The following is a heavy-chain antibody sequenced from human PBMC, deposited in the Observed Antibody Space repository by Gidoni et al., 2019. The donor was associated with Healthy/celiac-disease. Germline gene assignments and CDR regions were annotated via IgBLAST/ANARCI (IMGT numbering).Heavy chain of an antibody. V-gene: IGHV3-30-3*01. Sequence: QVQLVESGGGVVQPGRSLRLSCAASGFTFSSYAMHWVRKAPGKGLAWVAVISYDGSNKYYADSGKGGLTISRDNSKNTLYLQMNSLRAEDTAVYYCARVEGGMDVWGQGTTVTVSS. CDR1: GFTFSSYA. CDR2: ISYDGSNK. CDR3: ARVEGGMDV. J-gene: IGHJ6*02.